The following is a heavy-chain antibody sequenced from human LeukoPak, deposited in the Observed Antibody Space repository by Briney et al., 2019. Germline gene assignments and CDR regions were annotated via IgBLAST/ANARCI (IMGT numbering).Heavy chain of an antibody. CDR3: ARDSYYGSASSHLDY. J-gene: IGHJ4*02. D-gene: IGHD3-10*01. Sequence: SETLSLTCTVSGDSISNHYWSWIRQSPGMGLEWIGYVSYNGSTSYNPSLRSRVTISGDTSKNHFSLKLSSVTAADTALYYCARDSYYGSASSHLDYWGQGTLVTVSS. CDR2: VSYNGST. V-gene: IGHV4-59*11. CDR1: GDSISNHY.